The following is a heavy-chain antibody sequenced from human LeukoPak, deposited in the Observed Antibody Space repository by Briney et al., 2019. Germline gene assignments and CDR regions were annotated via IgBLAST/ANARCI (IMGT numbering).Heavy chain of an antibody. CDR2: IRYDGSNK. Sequence: GGSLRLSCAASGFTFSSYGVHWVRQAPGKGLEWVAFIRYDGSNKYYADSVKGRFTISRDNSKNTLYLQMNSLRAEDTAVYYCAKDLQLGDIVVVPGFPMDVWGKGTTVTVSS. CDR1: GFTFSSYG. D-gene: IGHD2-2*01. V-gene: IGHV3-30*02. J-gene: IGHJ6*04. CDR3: AKDLQLGDIVVVPGFPMDV.